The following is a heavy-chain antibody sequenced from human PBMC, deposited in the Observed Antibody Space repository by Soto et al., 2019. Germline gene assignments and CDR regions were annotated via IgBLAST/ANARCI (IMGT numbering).Heavy chain of an antibody. D-gene: IGHD4-17*01. CDR2: ISAYNGNT. V-gene: IGHV1-18*01. CDR3: ARDPYHLTTVTMAYHYYGKDV. CDR1: GYTFTSYD. J-gene: IGHJ6*02. Sequence: QVQLVQSGAEVKKPGASVKVSCKASGYTFTSYDISWMRQAPGQGLEWMGWISAYNGNTNYAQKLQGRVTMTTDTSTSTAYMELRSLRSGDTAVYYCARDPYHLTTVTMAYHYYGKDVWGQGTTVTVSS.